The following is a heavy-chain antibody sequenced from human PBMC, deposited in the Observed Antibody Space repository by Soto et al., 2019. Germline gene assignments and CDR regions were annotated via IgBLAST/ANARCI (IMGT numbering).Heavy chain of an antibody. J-gene: IGHJ4*02. Sequence: SETLSLTCTVSGGSIGTYYWSWIRQPPGKGLEWIGYIYYRGNTDYNPSLKSRVTISLDTPKNQFSLKLSSVTAADTAVYYCASQKLDVPAYFDYWGQGTLVTVSS. CDR2: IYYRGNT. CDR3: ASQKLDVPAYFDY. V-gene: IGHV4-59*08. D-gene: IGHD6-13*01. CDR1: GGSIGTYY.